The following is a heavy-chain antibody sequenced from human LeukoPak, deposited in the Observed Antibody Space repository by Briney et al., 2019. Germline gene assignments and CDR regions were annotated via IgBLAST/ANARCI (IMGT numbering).Heavy chain of an antibody. CDR2: IRQDGGEK. V-gene: IGHV3-7*01. Sequence: GSLRLSCAVSGFTFTDYWMNWVRQAPGKGLEWVASIRQDGGEKYYVDSVKGRFTISRDNTKNSLYLQMSALRAEDTAVYYCARDGTAAGLYFDLWGQGTLVNVSS. CDR3: ARDGTAAGLYFDL. D-gene: IGHD6-13*01. CDR1: GFTFTDYW. J-gene: IGHJ4*01.